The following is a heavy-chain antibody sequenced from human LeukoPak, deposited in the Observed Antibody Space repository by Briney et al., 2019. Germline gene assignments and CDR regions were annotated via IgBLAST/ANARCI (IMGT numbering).Heavy chain of an antibody. CDR2: VYYSGST. D-gene: IGHD6-13*01. J-gene: IGHJ4*02. CDR1: GGSMSSSSHY. V-gene: IGHV4-39*07. CDR3: ARERASAGPHFEH. Sequence: SETLSLTCTVSGGSMSSSSHYWGWIRQSPGKGLEWIGSVYYSGSTYYNPSLKSRVTISVDTSKNQFSLSLTSVTAADTAVYYCARERASAGPHFEHWGRGILVTVSS.